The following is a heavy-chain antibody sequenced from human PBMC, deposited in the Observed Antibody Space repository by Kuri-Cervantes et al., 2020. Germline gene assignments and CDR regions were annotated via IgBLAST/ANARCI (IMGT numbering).Heavy chain of an antibody. J-gene: IGHJ6*03. Sequence: ASVKDSCNAAGYTFTSYDINWSRQAAGQGLEWMGWMNPNSGNTGSAQKFQGRVIMTRNTPISTAYRELSSLRSEDTAVYYCARVHQPYYYYMDGWGKGTTVTVSS. CDR2: MNPNSGNT. CDR3: ARVHQPYYYYMDG. V-gene: IGHV1-8*01. CDR1: GYTFTSYD. D-gene: IGHD2-2*01.